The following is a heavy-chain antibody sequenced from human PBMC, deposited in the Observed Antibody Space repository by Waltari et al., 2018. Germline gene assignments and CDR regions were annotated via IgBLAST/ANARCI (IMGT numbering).Heavy chain of an antibody. CDR1: GFTFSSYG. Sequence: QVQLVESGGGVVQPGRSLRLSCAASGFTFSSYGLHWVRRAPGKGLEWVAVIWYDGSNKYYADSVKGRFTISRDNSRNTLYLQMNSLRAEDTAVYYCARDGLAAASTGWFDPWGQGTLVTVSS. V-gene: IGHV3-33*01. D-gene: IGHD6-13*01. CDR3: ARDGLAAASTGWFDP. J-gene: IGHJ5*02. CDR2: IWYDGSNK.